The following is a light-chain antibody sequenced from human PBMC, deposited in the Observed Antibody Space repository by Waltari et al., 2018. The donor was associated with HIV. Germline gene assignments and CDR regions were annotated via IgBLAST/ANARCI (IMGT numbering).Light chain of an antibody. J-gene: IGKJ1*01. CDR3: QQFHSYWT. V-gene: IGKV1-5*03. CDR2: KVS. CDR1: QSVNEW. Sequence: IQMTQSPETLSASVGDRVTITCRASQSVNEWLAWFQQKPGKAPKHLISKVSTLERGVPSRFSGSGSGTQFTLTISSLQPDDFATYYCQQFHSYWTFGQGTRVEIK.